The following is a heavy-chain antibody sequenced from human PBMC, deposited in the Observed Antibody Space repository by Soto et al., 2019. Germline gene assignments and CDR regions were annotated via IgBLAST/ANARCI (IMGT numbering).Heavy chain of an antibody. CDR1: GFTFSSYG. Sequence: GSLRLSCAASGFTFSSYGMHWVRQAPGKGLEWVAVISYDGSNKYYADSVKGRFTISRDISKNILYLEMTSLRADDTAVYYCAREAPMDVWGQGTTVTVSS. CDR2: ISYDGSNK. V-gene: IGHV3-30*03. CDR3: AREAPMDV. J-gene: IGHJ6*02.